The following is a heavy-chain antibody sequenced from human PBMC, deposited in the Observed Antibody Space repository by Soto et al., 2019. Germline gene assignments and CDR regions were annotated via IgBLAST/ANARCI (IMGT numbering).Heavy chain of an antibody. CDR3: AREGKGLLVHWFDP. D-gene: IGHD2-8*02. CDR2: IYYSGST. CDR1: GGSISSGGYY. J-gene: IGHJ5*02. Sequence: SETLSLTCTVSGGSISSGGYYWSWIRQHPGKGLEWIGYIYYSGSTYYNPSLKSRVTISVDTSKNQFSLKPSSVTAADTAVYYCAREGKGLLVHWFDPWGQGTLVTVSS. V-gene: IGHV4-31*03.